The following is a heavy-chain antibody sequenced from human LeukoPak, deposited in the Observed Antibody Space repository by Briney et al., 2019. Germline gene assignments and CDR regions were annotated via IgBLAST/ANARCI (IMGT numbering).Heavy chain of an antibody. CDR3: ARDPTYSGSGIYTYFDY. D-gene: IGHD3-10*01. Sequence: SQTLSLTCTVSGGSISSGGHYWSWIRQPAGKGLEYLGRISSTGSTNYNPSLRSRVTISADTSKNHFSLKLTSVTAADTAVYYCARDPTYSGSGIYTYFDYWGQGILVTVSS. J-gene: IGHJ4*02. V-gene: IGHV4-61*02. CDR2: ISSTGST. CDR1: GGSISSGGHY.